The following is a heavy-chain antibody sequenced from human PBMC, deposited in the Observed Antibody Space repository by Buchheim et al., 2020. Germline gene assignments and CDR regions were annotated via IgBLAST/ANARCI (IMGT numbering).Heavy chain of an antibody. CDR3: ARDGGYYYGSGSYNNWFDP. CDR2: IYYSGST. Sequence: QLQLQESGPGLVKPSETLSLTCTVSGGSISSSSYYWGWIRQPPGKGLEWIGSIYYSGSTYYNPSLQSRVTISVDTSKNQLSLKLSSVTAADTAVYYCARDGGYYYGSGSYNNWFDPWGQGTL. D-gene: IGHD3-10*01. J-gene: IGHJ5*02. CDR1: GGSISSSSYY. V-gene: IGHV4-39*07.